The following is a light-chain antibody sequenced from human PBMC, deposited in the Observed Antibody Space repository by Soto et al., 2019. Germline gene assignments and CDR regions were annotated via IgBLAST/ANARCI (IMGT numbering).Light chain of an antibody. CDR3: QHYDNSPLT. CDR2: GAS. V-gene: IGKV3-20*01. Sequence: EIVLTQSTGTLSLSPGERATLSCRASQSVSSSSLVWYQQKVGQAPRLLIYGASNRATGIPDRFSGSGSGTDFTLTISRLEPEDFAVYYCQHYDNSPLTFGGGTKVAIK. J-gene: IGKJ4*01. CDR1: QSVSSSS.